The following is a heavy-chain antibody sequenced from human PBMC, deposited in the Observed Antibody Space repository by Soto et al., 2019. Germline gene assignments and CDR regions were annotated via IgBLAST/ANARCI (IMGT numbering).Heavy chain of an antibody. CDR3: ARTRSFTLGFYYDGMDV. V-gene: IGHV5-51*01. CDR1: GYSFASYW. Sequence: GESLKISCQGSGYSFASYWIGWVRQMPGKDLEWMGIIYPGDSGTRYSPSFQGQVTISADKSLRTAYLQWTSLKASDTALYYCARTRSFTLGFYYDGMDVWGQGTTVTVSS. J-gene: IGHJ6*02. D-gene: IGHD6-6*01. CDR2: IYPGDSGT.